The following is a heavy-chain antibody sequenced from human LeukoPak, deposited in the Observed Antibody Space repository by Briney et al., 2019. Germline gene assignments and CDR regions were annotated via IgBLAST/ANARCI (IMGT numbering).Heavy chain of an antibody. D-gene: IGHD4-17*01. J-gene: IGHJ6*03. CDR3: ARVPGGDYVRYYYYYYMDV. CDR2: IYYSGST. CDR1: GGSISSYY. Sequence: SETLSLTCTVSGGSISSYYWSWIRQPPGKGLEWIGYIYYSGSTNHNPSLKSRATISVDTSKNQFSLKLSSVTAADTAVYYCARVPGGDYVRYYYYYYMDVWGKGTTVTVSS. V-gene: IGHV4-59*01.